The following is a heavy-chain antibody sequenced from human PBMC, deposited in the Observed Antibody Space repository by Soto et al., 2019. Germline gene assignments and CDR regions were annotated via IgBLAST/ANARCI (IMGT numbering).Heavy chain of an antibody. CDR2: IYPGDSDT. Sequence: GETLKISCKGSGYSFTSYWIGWVRQMPGKGLEWMGIIYPGDSDTRYSPSFQGQVTISADKSISTAYLQWSSLKASDTAMYYCARLPDYVSPSAFIDYWGQGTLVTVSS. CDR3: ARLPDYVSPSAFIDY. D-gene: IGHD3-10*02. J-gene: IGHJ4*02. V-gene: IGHV5-51*01. CDR1: GYSFTSYW.